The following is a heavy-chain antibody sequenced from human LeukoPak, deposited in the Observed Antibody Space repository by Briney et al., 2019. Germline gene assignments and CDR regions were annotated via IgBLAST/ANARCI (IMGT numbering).Heavy chain of an antibody. Sequence: GGSLSLSCAVSGFTFTSYAISWARQAPGKGLEWVSAISGSVGGADYADSGKGRFAISRDKSKHRMYFQWNSVRAEDTAVHYCSRDPGYSYSDYCGQATLVTVSS. D-gene: IGHD5-18*01. V-gene: IGHV3-23*01. CDR1: GFTFTSYA. CDR2: ISGSVGGA. CDR3: SRDPGYSYSDY. J-gene: IGHJ4*02.